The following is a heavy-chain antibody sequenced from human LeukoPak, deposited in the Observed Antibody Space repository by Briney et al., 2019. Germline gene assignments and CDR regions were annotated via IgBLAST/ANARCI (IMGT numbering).Heavy chain of an antibody. D-gene: IGHD7-27*01. CDR3: ARGTGELWYFDL. CDR2: IYYSGST. CDR1: GGSISSYY. V-gene: IGHV4-59*01. J-gene: IGHJ2*01. Sequence: SETLSLTRTVSGGSISSYYWSWIRQPPGKGLEWIGYIYYSGSTNYNPSLKSRVTISVDTSKNQFSLKLSSVTAADTAVYYCARGTGELWYFDLWGRGTLVTVSS.